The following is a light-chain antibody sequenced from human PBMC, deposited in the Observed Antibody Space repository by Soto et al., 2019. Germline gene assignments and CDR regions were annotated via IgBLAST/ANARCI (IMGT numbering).Light chain of an antibody. Sequence: IVLTQFPGALSLSPGERVTLSCRASQTVRNTYLAWYQQKSGQAPKFLIYGASNRATGIPDRFSGSGSGTDFTLTISRLEPEDFAVYYCQQYGALPPTFGGGTKVEIK. J-gene: IGKJ4*01. CDR3: QQYGALPPT. V-gene: IGKV3-20*01. CDR1: QTVRNTY. CDR2: GAS.